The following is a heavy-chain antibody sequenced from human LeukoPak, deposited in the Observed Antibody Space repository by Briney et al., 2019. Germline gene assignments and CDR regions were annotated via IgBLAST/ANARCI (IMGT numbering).Heavy chain of an antibody. J-gene: IGHJ4*02. CDR2: IKSKADGETI. CDR1: GFTFTNAW. Sequence: GGSLRLSCAAPGFTFTNAWMNWVRQAPGKGLEWVGRIKSKADGETIDYAAPVKGRFTFSRDDSKNMLYLQMNSLKSEDTAVYYCSTLTSRGLSDSWGQGTLVTVSS. D-gene: IGHD1-20*01. V-gene: IGHV3-15*07. CDR3: STLTSRGLSDS.